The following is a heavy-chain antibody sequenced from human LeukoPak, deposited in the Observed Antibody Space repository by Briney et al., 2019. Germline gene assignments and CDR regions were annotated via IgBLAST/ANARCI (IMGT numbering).Heavy chain of an antibody. CDR3: ARDSNWGPHEFFDY. J-gene: IGHJ4*02. D-gene: IGHD7-27*01. CDR1: GFTFSSYW. CDR2: INSDGSST. V-gene: IGHV3-74*01. Sequence: SGGSLRLSCAASGFTFSSYWMHWVRQAPGKGLVWVSRINSDGSSTSYADSVKGRFTISRDNAKNTLCLQMNSLRAEDTAVYYCARDSNWGPHEFFDYWGQGTLVTVSS.